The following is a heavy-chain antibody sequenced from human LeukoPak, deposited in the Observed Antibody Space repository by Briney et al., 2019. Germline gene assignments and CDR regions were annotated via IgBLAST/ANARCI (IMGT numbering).Heavy chain of an antibody. Sequence: PSETLSLTCTVSGGSISSSSYYWGWIRQPPGKGLEWIGSIYYSGSTNYNPSLKSRATISVDTSKNQFSLRLSSVTAADTAVYYCATPTRGFWGQGTLVTVSS. V-gene: IGHV4-39*07. CDR1: GGSISSSSYY. CDR3: ATPTRGF. J-gene: IGHJ4*02. CDR2: IYYSGST. D-gene: IGHD5-12*01.